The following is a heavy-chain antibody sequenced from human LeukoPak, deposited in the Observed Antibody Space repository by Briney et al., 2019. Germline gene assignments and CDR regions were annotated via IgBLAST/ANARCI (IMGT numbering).Heavy chain of an antibody. CDR2: ISYDGSNK. D-gene: IGHD6-13*01. V-gene: IGHV3-30*18. Sequence: PGGSLRLSCATSGFTFSHYGMHWVRQAPGKGLEWVALISYDGSNKYFADSVKGRFTISRDNSKNTLYLQMHSLRAEDTAFYYCAKDNVAAAGRYFDYWGQGTLVTVSS. J-gene: IGHJ4*02. CDR1: GFTFSHYG. CDR3: AKDNVAAAGRYFDY.